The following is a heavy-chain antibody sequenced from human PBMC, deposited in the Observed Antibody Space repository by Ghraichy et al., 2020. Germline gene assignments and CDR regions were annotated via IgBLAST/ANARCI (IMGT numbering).Heavy chain of an antibody. CDR2: IYYSGST. Sequence: SETLSLTCTVSGGSISSSSYYWGWIRQPPGKGLEWIGSIYYSGSTYYNPSLKSRVTISVDTSKNQFSLKLSSVTAADTAVYYCARHVRGSGLIRYFDLWGRGTLVTVSS. D-gene: IGHD3-10*01. CDR3: ARHVRGSGLIRYFDL. CDR1: GGSISSSSYY. J-gene: IGHJ2*01. V-gene: IGHV4-39*07.